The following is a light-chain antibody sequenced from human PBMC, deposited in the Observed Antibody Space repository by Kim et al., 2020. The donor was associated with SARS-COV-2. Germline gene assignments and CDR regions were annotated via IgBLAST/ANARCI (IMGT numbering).Light chain of an antibody. V-gene: IGLV3-21*04. CDR2: YDT. Sequence: SYELTQPPSVSVAPGKTAKITCGGNNIGTKSVHWYQQKPGQAPVMVIFYDTDRPSGIPERVSGSNSGNTATLTIGRAEAGDEADYYCQVWDSSSDHPVFG. J-gene: IGLJ3*02. CDR3: QVWDSSSDHPV. CDR1: NIGTKS.